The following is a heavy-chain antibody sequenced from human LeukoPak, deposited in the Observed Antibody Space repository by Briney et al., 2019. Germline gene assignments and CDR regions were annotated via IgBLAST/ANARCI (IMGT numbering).Heavy chain of an antibody. CDR3: ARAANTAAGTPTLAIDY. V-gene: IGHV3-11*05. CDR2: IPNTSSYT. J-gene: IGHJ4*02. Sequence: PGGSLRLSCAASGFTFSDYYMSWIRQAPGKGLEWVSYIPNTSSYTSYADSVRGRFTISRDNAKNSLYLQMNSLRAEDTAVYYCARAANTAAGTPTLAIDYWGQGTLVTVSS. CDR1: GFTFSDYY. D-gene: IGHD6-13*01.